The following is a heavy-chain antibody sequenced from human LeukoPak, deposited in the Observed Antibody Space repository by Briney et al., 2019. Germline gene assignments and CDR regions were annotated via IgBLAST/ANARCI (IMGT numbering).Heavy chain of an antibody. CDR3: ARDLSSTANWELDY. V-gene: IGHV1-2*06. J-gene: IGHJ4*02. CDR2: INPNSGDT. Sequence: ASVKVSFKASGYTFTRYFMHWVRQAPGQGLEWMGRINPNSGDTEYAQTFQGRVTMTRDTSISTAYMDLSRLRSDDTAVYYCARDLSSTANWELDYWGQGTLVTVSS. CDR1: GYTFTRYF. D-gene: IGHD7-27*01.